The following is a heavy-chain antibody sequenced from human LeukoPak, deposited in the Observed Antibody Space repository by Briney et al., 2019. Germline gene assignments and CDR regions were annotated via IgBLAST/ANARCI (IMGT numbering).Heavy chain of an antibody. V-gene: IGHV1-69*05. CDR3: ARGAAAGTLDY. D-gene: IGHD6-13*01. CDR1: GGTLSSYA. J-gene: IGHJ4*02. CDR2: IIPIFGTA. Sequence: SVKVSCKASGGTLSSYAFSWVRQAPGQGLEWMGGIIPIFGTANYAQKFQGRVTITTDESTSTAYMELSSLRSEDTAVYYCARGAAAGTLDYWGQGTLVTVSS.